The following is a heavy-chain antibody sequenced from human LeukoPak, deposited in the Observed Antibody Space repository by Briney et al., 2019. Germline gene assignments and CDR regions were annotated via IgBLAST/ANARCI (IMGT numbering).Heavy chain of an antibody. Sequence: SGGSLRLSCAASGFTFSSYAMSWVRQAPGKGLEWVSAISGSGGSTYYAVSVEGRFTISRDNSKNTLYLQMNSLRAEDTAVYYCAKDSGEEGATGSRIVLAFDYWGQGTLVTVSS. J-gene: IGHJ4*02. CDR3: AKDSGEEGATGSRIVLAFDY. D-gene: IGHD1-26*01. CDR2: ISGSGGST. V-gene: IGHV3-23*01. CDR1: GFTFSSYA.